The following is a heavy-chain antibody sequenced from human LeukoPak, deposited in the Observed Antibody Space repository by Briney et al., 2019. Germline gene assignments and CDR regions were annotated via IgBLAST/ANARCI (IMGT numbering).Heavy chain of an antibody. Sequence: SETLSLTCTVSGGSISNYYWSWIRQPPGKGLEWIGYIYYSGSTNYNPSLKSRVTISVDTSKNQFSLRLSSVTAADTAVYYCARDQRHLPNGPYYYYGMDVWGQGTTVTVSS. V-gene: IGHV4-59*01. CDR2: IYYSGST. CDR3: ARDQRHLPNGPYYYYGMDV. CDR1: GGSISNYY. D-gene: IGHD2-2*01. J-gene: IGHJ6*02.